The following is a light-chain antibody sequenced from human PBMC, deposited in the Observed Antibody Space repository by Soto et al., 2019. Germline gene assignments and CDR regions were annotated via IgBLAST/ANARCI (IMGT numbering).Light chain of an antibody. J-gene: IGKJ2*01. CDR1: QSVSSSY. V-gene: IGKV3-20*01. CDR2: GAS. CDR3: QQYGSSPLYT. Sequence: EIVLTQSPGTLSLSLGDRATLSCRASQSVSSSYLAWYQQKPDQAPRLLIYGASSRTTGTPDMFSGSGAGTDFTLSSSGREPVDFAVYYCQQYGSSPLYTFGQGTKLEIK.